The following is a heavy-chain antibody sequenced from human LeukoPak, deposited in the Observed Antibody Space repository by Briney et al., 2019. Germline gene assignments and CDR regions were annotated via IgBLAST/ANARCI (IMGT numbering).Heavy chain of an antibody. V-gene: IGHV3-30-3*01. D-gene: IGHD2-2*01. CDR2: ISYDGSNK. CDR1: GFTFSSYA. Sequence: GGSLRLSCAASGFTFSSYAMHWVRQAPGKGLEWVAVISYDGSNKYYADSVKGRFTISRDNSKNTLYLQMNSLRAEDTAVYYCARDADCSSTSCYDAGYSDYWGQGTLVTVSS. J-gene: IGHJ4*02. CDR3: ARDADCSSTSCYDAGYSDY.